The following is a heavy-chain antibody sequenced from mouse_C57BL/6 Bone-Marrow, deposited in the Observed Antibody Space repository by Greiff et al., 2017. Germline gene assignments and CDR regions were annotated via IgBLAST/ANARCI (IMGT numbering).Heavy chain of an antibody. V-gene: IGHV7-1*01. CDR2: SRNKANDYTT. J-gene: IGHJ4*01. CDR1: GFTFSDFY. Sequence: EVKLMESGGGLVQSGRSLRLSCATSGFTFSDFYMEWVRQAPGKGLEWIAASRNKANDYTTEYSASVKGRFIVSRDTSQSILYLQMNALRAEDTAIYYCARDYDGDYWGQGTSVTGSS. D-gene: IGHD2-12*01. CDR3: ARDYDGDY.